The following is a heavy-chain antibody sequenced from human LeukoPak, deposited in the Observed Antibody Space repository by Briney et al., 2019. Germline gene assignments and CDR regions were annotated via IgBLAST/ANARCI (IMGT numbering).Heavy chain of an antibody. V-gene: IGHV4-59*01. CDR3: ARSGRGAAGTRYISDF. CDR2: VFSSGTT. J-gene: IGHJ4*02. CDR1: GGSISGYY. Sequence: PSETLSLTCTVSGGSISGYYWSWIRQPPGKGLEWIGYVFSSGTTNYNPSLKGRVTLLIDTSKNQFSLELSSVTAADTAVYYCARSGRGAAGTRYISDFWGQGTLVTVSS. D-gene: IGHD6-13*01.